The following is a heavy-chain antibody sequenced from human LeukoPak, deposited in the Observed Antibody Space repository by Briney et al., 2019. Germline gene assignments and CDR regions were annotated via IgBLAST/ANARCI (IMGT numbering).Heavy chain of an antibody. CDR2: IYHSGST. CDR3: ARSRADRNFDY. CDR1: GGSISSGGYS. D-gene: IGHD1-14*01. J-gene: IGHJ4*02. Sequence: SETLPLTCAVSGGSISSGGYSWSWIRQPPGKGPEWIGYIYHSGSTYYNPSLKSRVTISVDRSKNQFSLKLSSVTAADTAVYYCARSRADRNFDYWGQGTLVTVSS. V-gene: IGHV4-30-2*01.